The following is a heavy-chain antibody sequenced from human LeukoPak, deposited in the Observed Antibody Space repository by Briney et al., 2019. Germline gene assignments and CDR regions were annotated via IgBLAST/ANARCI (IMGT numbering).Heavy chain of an antibody. D-gene: IGHD2-15*01. CDR3: ARVGSEEGYYFDY. J-gene: IGHJ4*02. V-gene: IGHV3-20*04. CDR2: INWNGGST. CDR1: GFTFDDYG. Sequence: AGGSLRLSCAASGFTFDDYGMSWVRQVPGKGLEWVSGINWNGGSTGYADSVKGRLTICRDNAKNSLYLQMNSLRAEDTALYYCARVGSEEGYYFDYWGQGTLVTVSS.